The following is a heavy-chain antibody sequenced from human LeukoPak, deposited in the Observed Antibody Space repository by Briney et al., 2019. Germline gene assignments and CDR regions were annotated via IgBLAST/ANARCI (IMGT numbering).Heavy chain of an antibody. V-gene: IGHV3-43*02. Sequence: GGSLRLSCVVSGINFADYAMHWVRQPPGKGLEWVSLISAGGGSTFSADSVKGRFSISRDNAKNSLYLQMNSLRGEDTAVYYCARGGANRFDYWGQGTLVTVSS. CDR2: ISAGGGST. CDR1: GINFADYA. CDR3: ARGGANRFDY. J-gene: IGHJ4*02. D-gene: IGHD3-16*01.